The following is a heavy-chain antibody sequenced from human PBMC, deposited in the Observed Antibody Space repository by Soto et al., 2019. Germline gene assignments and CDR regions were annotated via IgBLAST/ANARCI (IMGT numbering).Heavy chain of an antibody. J-gene: IGHJ4*02. CDR2: ISASGSFI. CDR1: GFGFNTYS. Sequence: GGSLRLSCAASGFGFNTYSMNWVRQAPGKGLEWVSSISASGSFIYYADSVKGRFTISRDSAKNSLYLQMDSLRAEDTAVYYCARLNSIVPAYEFDYWGQGTLVTVSS. V-gene: IGHV3-21*01. D-gene: IGHD2-2*01. CDR3: ARLNSIVPAYEFDY.